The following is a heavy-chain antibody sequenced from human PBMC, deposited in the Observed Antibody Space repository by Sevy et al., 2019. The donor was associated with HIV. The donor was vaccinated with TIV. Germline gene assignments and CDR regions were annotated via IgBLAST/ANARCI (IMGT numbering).Heavy chain of an antibody. Sequence: ASVKFSCKASGGTFSSYAISWVRQAPGQGLEWMGGIIPIFGTANYAQKFQGRVTITADESTSTAYMELSSLRSEDTAVYYCARERYGSGSYPWFDPWGQGTLVTVSS. V-gene: IGHV1-69*13. CDR3: ARERYGSGSYPWFDP. D-gene: IGHD3-10*01. CDR2: IIPIFGTA. CDR1: GGTFSSYA. J-gene: IGHJ5*02.